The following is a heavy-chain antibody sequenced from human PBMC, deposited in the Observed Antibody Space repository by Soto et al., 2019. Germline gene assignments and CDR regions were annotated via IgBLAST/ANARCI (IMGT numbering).Heavy chain of an antibody. CDR3: ARGGSAAGTKFDY. J-gene: IGHJ4*02. V-gene: IGHV1-46*01. CDR1: GYTFTSYY. D-gene: IGHD6-13*01. Sequence: EASVKVSCKAFGYTFTSYYIHWVRQAPGQGLEWMGIINPSGRSTTYAQKFQGRLTMTRDTSTSTVYMEMSSLRSEDTAVYYCARGGSAAGTKFDYWGQGTRVTVSS. CDR2: INPSGRST.